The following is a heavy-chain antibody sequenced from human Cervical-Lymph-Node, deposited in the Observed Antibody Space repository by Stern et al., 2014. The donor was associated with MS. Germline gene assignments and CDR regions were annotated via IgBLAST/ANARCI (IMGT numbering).Heavy chain of an antibody. J-gene: IGHJ4*02. CDR1: GFTFSDYY. D-gene: IGHD2-8*01. CDR3: ARAYCTNGVCYMGFDY. CDR2: ISSSSSYT. V-gene: IGHV3-11*06. Sequence: VQLVESGGGLVKPGGSLRLSCAASGFTFSDYYMSWIRQAPGKGLEGVSYISSSSSYTNYADSVKGRFTISRDNAKNSLYLQMNSLRAEDTAVYYCARAYCTNGVCYMGFDYWGQGTLVTVSS.